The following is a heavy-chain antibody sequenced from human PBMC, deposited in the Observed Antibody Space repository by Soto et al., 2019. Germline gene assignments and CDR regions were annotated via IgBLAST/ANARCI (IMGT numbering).Heavy chain of an antibody. CDR2: ISSSSVKI. CDR3: ERTPSLGSNGYYYFDL. Sequence: GGSLRLSCVASGFTLNGYAMNWVRQAPGKGLEWVSYISSSSVKIDYADSVKGRFTISRDNAKNSLFLQMNSLRDEDTAVYYCERTPSLGSNGYYYFDLWGQGTPVNVSS. V-gene: IGHV3-48*02. CDR1: GFTLNGYA. J-gene: IGHJ4*02. D-gene: IGHD6-13*01.